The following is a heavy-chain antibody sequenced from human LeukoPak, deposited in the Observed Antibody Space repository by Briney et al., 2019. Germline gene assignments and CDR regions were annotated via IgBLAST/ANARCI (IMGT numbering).Heavy chain of an antibody. V-gene: IGHV3-74*01. CDR2: INSDGSST. CDR1: GFTFSSYW. J-gene: IGHJ4*02. Sequence: PGGSLRLSCAASGFTFSSYWMHWVRQAPGKGLVWVSRINSDGSSTSYADSVKGPFTISRDNAKNTLYLQMNSLRAEDTAVYYCARGGHYYDSSAYYGGTNFDCWGQGTLVTVSS. D-gene: IGHD3-22*01. CDR3: ARGGHYYDSSAYYGGTNFDC.